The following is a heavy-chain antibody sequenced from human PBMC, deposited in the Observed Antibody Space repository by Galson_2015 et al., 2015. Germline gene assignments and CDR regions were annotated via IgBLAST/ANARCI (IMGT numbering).Heavy chain of an antibody. J-gene: IGHJ6*02. Sequence: SLRLSCAASEFTFTNYWMNWVRQAPGKGLEWLANIKPDGSDRYYVDSVKGRFTISRDNAKNPLYLQMNSLRAEDTAVYYCARDFIAAGGLDVWGQGTTVTVS. V-gene: IGHV3-7*03. CDR1: EFTFTNYW. D-gene: IGHD3-16*02. CDR3: ARDFIAAGGLDV. CDR2: IKPDGSDR.